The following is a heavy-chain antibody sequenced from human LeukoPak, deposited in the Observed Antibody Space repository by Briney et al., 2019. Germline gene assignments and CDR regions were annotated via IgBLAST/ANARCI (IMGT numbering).Heavy chain of an antibody. CDR2: INPSGGST. D-gene: IGHD6-13*01. V-gene: IGHV1-46*01. CDR3: ARELYSSSQSNAFDI. Sequence: ASVKVSCKASGGTFSSYAISRVRQAPGQGLEWMGIINPSGGSTSYAQKFQGRVTMTRDTSTSTVYMELSSLRSEDTAVYYCARELYSSSQSNAFDIWGQGTLVTVSS. CDR1: GGTFSSYA. J-gene: IGHJ4*02.